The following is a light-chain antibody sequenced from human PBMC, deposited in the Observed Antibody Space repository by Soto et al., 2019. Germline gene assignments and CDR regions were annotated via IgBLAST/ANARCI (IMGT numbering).Light chain of an antibody. CDR3: MQALQTHPDT. Sequence: DIVMTQSPLSLPVTPGEPASISCRSSQSLLHSNGYNYLDWYLQKPGQSPQLLIYLGSNRASGVPYRFSGSESGTDFTLKISRVEAEDVGVYYCMQALQTHPDTFCQGTKLEIK. V-gene: IGKV2-28*01. CDR1: QSLLHSNGYNY. J-gene: IGKJ2*01. CDR2: LGS.